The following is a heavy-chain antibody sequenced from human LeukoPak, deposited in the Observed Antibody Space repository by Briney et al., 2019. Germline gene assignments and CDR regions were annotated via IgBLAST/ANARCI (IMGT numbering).Heavy chain of an antibody. J-gene: IGHJ4*02. CDR3: ARAAYTVRMWY. CDR1: GGSLSGYY. V-gene: IGHV4-34*01. Sequence: SETLSLTCAVYGGSLSGYYWSWIRQPPGKGLEWIGEINHSGSTNYNPSLKSRVTISVDTSKNQFSLKLSSVTAADTAVYYCARAAYTVRMWYWGQGTLVTVSS. CDR2: INHSGST. D-gene: IGHD5/OR15-5a*01.